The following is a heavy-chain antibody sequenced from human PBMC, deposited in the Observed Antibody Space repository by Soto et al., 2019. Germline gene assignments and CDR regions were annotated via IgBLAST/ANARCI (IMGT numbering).Heavy chain of an antibody. CDR1: GFTFSSCA. J-gene: IGHJ5*02. D-gene: IGHD3-10*01. CDR2: ISGGGVST. CDR3: ANIPFGYYGSGSYYNPNWFDP. Sequence: GGSLRLSCAASGFTFSSCAMSWVRQAPGKGLEWVSGISGGGVSTWYADSVKGRFTISRDNSKNTLYLQMNGLRAGDTAVYYCANIPFGYYGSGSYYNPNWFDPWGQGTLVTVSS. V-gene: IGHV3-23*01.